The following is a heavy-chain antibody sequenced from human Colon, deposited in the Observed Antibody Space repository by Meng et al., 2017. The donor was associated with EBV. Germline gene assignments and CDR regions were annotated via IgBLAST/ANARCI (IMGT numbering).Heavy chain of an antibody. CDR1: DYTFTGYG. D-gene: IGHD1-1*01. CDR2: LGAHPGDT. CDR3: ARGRYELIWGLFDP. J-gene: IGHJ5*02. Sequence: LLESRGEVKPPGVSVEVSWKASDYTFTGYGVCWVRQDPGQGLEWMAWLGAHPGDTSHAPKFQGRVTVSADRPTATAYMELRSLRSDDTAVYYCARGRYELIWGLFDPWGQGTLVTVSS. V-gene: IGHV1-18*01.